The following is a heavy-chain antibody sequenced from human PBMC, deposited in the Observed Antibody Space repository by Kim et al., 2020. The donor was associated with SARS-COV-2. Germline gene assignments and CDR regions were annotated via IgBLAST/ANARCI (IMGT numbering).Heavy chain of an antibody. CDR2: ISNSGAGT. Sequence: GGSLRLSCAASGFTFNSYAMNWVRQAPGKGLEWVSGISNSGAGTYYADSVKGRFTVSRDNSKNTLSLQMNSLRAEDTAVYYCAKVWSRTEISGFDDWGQGTLVTVSS. V-gene: IGHV3-23*01. CDR3: AKVWSRTEISGFDD. J-gene: IGHJ4*02. CDR1: GFTFNSYA. D-gene: IGHD1-1*01.